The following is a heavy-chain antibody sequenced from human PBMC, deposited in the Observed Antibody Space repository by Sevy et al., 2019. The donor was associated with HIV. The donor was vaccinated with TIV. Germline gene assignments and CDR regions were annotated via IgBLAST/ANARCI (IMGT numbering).Heavy chain of an antibody. CDR1: GFTFSDYA. Sequence: GGSLRLSCVASGFTFSDYAVSWVRQAPGKGLEWVAATSARDSSTYHATSVRGRFTISRGNSKNTLYLQMNSLGAEDTAVYYCTKAPDPSCKSTRCYYLDYWGQGALVTVSS. CDR3: TKAPDPSCKSTRCYYLDY. D-gene: IGHD2-2*01. V-gene: IGHV3-23*01. J-gene: IGHJ4*02. CDR2: TSARDSST.